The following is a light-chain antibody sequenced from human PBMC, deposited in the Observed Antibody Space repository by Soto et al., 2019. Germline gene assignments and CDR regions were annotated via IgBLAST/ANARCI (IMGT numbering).Light chain of an antibody. J-gene: IGKJ1*01. CDR3: LQYGGLPRT. CDR1: QSVSSY. CDR2: DAS. V-gene: IGKV3-20*01. Sequence: EIVLTQSPATLSLSPGERATLSCRASQSVSSYLAWYQQKPGQAPRLLIYDASNRATGIPDRFSGSGSGTDFTLTITRLEPEDFAVYFCLQYGGLPRTFGQGTKVDIK.